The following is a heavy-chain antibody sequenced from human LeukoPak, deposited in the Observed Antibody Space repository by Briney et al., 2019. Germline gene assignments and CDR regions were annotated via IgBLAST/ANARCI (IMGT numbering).Heavy chain of an antibody. Sequence: ASVKVSCKASGYTFTSSYMHWVRQSPGQGLEWMGIINPSGGSTSYAQKFQGRVTMTRDTSTSTVYMELSSLVSEDTAVYYCARDSVPPGGYFDYWGQGTLVTVSS. CDR2: INPSGGST. J-gene: IGHJ4*02. CDR3: ARDSVPPGGYFDY. CDR1: GYTFTSSY. D-gene: IGHD2-15*01. V-gene: IGHV1-46*01.